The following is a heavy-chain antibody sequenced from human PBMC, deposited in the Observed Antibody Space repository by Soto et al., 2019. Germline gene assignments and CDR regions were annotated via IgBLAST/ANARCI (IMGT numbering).Heavy chain of an antibody. CDR1: GFTLSSYD. CDR2: IGTAGDT. CDR3: ASGAHHTEACIWFDP. D-gene: IGHD2-15*01. Sequence: GGSLRLSCAASGFTLSSYDMHWVRQATGKGLEWVSAIGTAGDTYYPGSVKGRFTISRENAKNSLYLQMNSLRAGDTAVYYCASGAHHTEACIWFDPWGQGTLVTVSS. V-gene: IGHV3-13*01. J-gene: IGHJ5*02.